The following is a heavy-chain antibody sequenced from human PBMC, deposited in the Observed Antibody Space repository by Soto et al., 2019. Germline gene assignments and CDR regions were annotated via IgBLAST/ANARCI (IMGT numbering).Heavy chain of an antibody. Sequence: GGSLRLSCAASGFTFSSYGMHWVRQAPGKGLEWVAVISYDGSNKYYADSVKGRFTISRDNSKNTLYLQMNSLRAEDTAVYYCAIGGPATAIYYYYYYGMDVWGQGTTVTVSS. D-gene: IGHD2-21*02. J-gene: IGHJ6*02. V-gene: IGHV3-30*03. CDR3: AIGGPATAIYYYYYYGMDV. CDR2: ISYDGSNK. CDR1: GFTFSSYG.